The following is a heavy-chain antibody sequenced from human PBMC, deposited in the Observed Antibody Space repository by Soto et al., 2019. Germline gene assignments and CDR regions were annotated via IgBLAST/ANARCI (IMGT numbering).Heavy chain of an antibody. J-gene: IGHJ5*01. Sequence: SSETLSLTCTVSGGSISSGGYYWSWIRQHPGKGLEWIGYIYYSGSTYYNPSLKSRVTISVDTSKNQFSLKLSSVTAADTAVYYCARVVDLTYYYRRGGWFDSWGQGTLVTVSS. CDR1: GGSISSGGYY. V-gene: IGHV4-31*03. CDR2: IYYSGST. CDR3: ARVVDLTYYYRRGGWFDS. D-gene: IGHD3-10*02.